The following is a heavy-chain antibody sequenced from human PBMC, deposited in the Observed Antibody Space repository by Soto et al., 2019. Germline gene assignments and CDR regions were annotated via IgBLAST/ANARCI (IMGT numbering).Heavy chain of an antibody. D-gene: IGHD6-13*01. CDR1: GGTLSSYT. Sequence: SVKVSCKASGGTLSSYTISWVRQAPGQGLEWMGRIIPILGIAKYAQKFQGRVTITADKSTSTAYMELSSLRSEDTAVYYCARRDIAAAGLDAFDIWGQGTMVTVSS. J-gene: IGHJ3*02. CDR3: ARRDIAAAGLDAFDI. CDR2: IIPILGIA. V-gene: IGHV1-69*02.